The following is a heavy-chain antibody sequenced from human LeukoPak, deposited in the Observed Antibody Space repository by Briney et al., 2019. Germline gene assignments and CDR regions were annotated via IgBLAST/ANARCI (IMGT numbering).Heavy chain of an antibody. CDR2: MYYSGST. V-gene: IGHV4-39*01. Sequence: KPSETLSLTCTVSGDSITGSSYYWGWIRQPPGKELEWIGSMYYSGSTYSNPSLKSRVTISADTSKNQFSLKLKSVTAADTAVYYCARQYYDSTGYYYFDYWGQGTLVTVSS. J-gene: IGHJ4*02. CDR1: GDSITGSSYY. D-gene: IGHD3-22*01. CDR3: ARQYYDSTGYYYFDY.